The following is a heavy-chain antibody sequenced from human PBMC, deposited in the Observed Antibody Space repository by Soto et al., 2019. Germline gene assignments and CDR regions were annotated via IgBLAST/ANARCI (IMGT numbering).Heavy chain of an antibody. Sequence: GGSLRLSCAASGFTFSSYAMSWVRQAPGKGLEWVAVVSHGGRNTHYADSVKGRFTISRDSSKNTVSLEMTSLRAEDTAVYYCAKGGRQWLVTSDFNYWGQGA. V-gene: IGHV3-30*18. CDR2: VSHGGRNT. CDR1: GFTFSSYA. CDR3: AKGGRQWLVTSDFNY. D-gene: IGHD6-19*01. J-gene: IGHJ4*02.